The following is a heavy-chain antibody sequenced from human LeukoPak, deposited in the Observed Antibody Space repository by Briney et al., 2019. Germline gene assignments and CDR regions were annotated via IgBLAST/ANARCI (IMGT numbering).Heavy chain of an antibody. D-gene: IGHD2-2*01. V-gene: IGHV1-18*01. Sequence: ASVKVSCKASGGTFSSYAISWVRQAPGQGLEWMGWISAYNGNTNYAQKLQGRVTMTTDTSTSTAYMELRSLRSDDTAVYYCARDSLPAAIIPNWFDPWGQGTLVTVSS. CDR2: ISAYNGNT. CDR1: GGTFSSYA. CDR3: ARDSLPAAIIPNWFDP. J-gene: IGHJ5*02.